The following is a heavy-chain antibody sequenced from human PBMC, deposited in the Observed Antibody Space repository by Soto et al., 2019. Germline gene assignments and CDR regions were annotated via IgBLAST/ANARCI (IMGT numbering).Heavy chain of an antibody. CDR2: ISAYNGNT. V-gene: IGHV1-18*01. CDR3: ARGALYYDFWSGYLFDY. Sequence: ASVKVSCKASGYTFTSYGISWVRQAPGQGLEWMGWISAYNGNTNYAQKLQGRVTMTTDTSTSTAYMELRSLRSDDTAVYYCARGALYYDFWSGYLFDYWGQGTLVTSPQ. CDR1: GYTFTSYG. J-gene: IGHJ4*02. D-gene: IGHD3-3*01.